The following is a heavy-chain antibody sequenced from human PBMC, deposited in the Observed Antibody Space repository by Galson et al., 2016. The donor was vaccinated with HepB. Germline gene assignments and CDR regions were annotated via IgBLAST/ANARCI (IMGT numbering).Heavy chain of an antibody. D-gene: IGHD2-15*01. CDR1: GGSIISSNW. V-gene: IGHV4-4*02. CDR2: VFHSGST. J-gene: IGHJ3*01. Sequence: ETLSLTCAVSGGSIISSNWWSWVRQFPGKGLEWIGEVFHSGSTNYYPSLSSRVTIPVDKSNNQFSLKVRSVTAADTAIYYCARVSNIMGLPLDVWGQGTMVTVSS. CDR3: ARVSNIMGLPLDV.